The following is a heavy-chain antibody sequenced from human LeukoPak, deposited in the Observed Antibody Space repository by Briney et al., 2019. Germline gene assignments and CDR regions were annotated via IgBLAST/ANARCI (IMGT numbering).Heavy chain of an antibody. V-gene: IGHV3-48*01. Sequence: GGSLGLSCAVSGFTFSGYSMKWVRQAPGKGLEWVSYISSSTTTIYHADSVKGRFTVSRDNAKNSLYLQMDSLRVKDTAVYYCATDREDYDSSGYYLSDAFDIWGQGTMVTVSS. CDR1: GFTFSGYS. CDR2: ISSSTTTI. CDR3: ATDREDYDSSGYYLSDAFDI. D-gene: IGHD3-22*01. J-gene: IGHJ3*02.